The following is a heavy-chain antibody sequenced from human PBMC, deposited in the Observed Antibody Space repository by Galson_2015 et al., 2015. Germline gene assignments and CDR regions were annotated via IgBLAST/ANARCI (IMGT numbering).Heavy chain of an antibody. D-gene: IGHD2-15*01. CDR2: YHSGST. CDR3: AASPRRVVVVVTSKDWYFDI. V-gene: IGHV4-30-2*01. J-gene: IGHJ2*01. Sequence: YHSGSTYYNPSLKSRVTISVDRSKNQFSLKLSSVTAADTAVYYCAASPRRVVVVVTSKDWYFDIWGRGTLVTVSS.